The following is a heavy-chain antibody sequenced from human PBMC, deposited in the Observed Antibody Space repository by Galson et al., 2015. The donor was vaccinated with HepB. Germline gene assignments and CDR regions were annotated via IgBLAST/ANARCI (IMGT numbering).Heavy chain of an antibody. Sequence: QSGAEVKKPGESLKISCTASGYSFSSHWIGWVRQMPGKGLEWMAFINPTDSDTRYTPSFQGHVTISADKSNSATYLHWSNLKASDTATYYCTRPTGGLNKYYYYGIDAWGQGTTVTVSS. D-gene: IGHD1-14*01. J-gene: IGHJ6*02. CDR1: GYSFSSHW. CDR2: INPTDSDT. CDR3: TRPTGGLNKYYYYGIDA. V-gene: IGHV5-51*01.